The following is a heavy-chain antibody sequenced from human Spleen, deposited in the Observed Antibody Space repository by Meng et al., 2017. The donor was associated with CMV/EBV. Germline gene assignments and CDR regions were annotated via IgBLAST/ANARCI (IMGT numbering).Heavy chain of an antibody. V-gene: IGHV3-30*02. CDR1: GFTFSSYG. CDR3: AKDALDFWSGYYYYYYYGMDV. D-gene: IGHD3-3*01. J-gene: IGHJ6*02. Sequence: GESLKISCAASGFTFSSYGMHWVRQAPGKGLEWVAFIQYDGSNKYYADSVKGRFTISRDNSKNTLYLQMNSLRAEDTAVYYCAKDALDFWSGYYYYYYYGMDVWGQGTTVTVSS. CDR2: IQYDGSNK.